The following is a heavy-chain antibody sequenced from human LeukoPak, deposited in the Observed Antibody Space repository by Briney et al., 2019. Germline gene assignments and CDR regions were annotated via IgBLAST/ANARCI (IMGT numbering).Heavy chain of an antibody. CDR2: IYYTGIT. J-gene: IGHJ6*02. CDR3: ARVGPVDTAMVTPFSLGMDV. CDR1: GGSISSGTHY. D-gene: IGHD5-18*01. Sequence: SETLSLTCTVSGGSISSGTHYYNWIRQHPGKGLEWIGYIYYTGITSYNPSLGSRVTMSVDTSMNQISLKLSSVTAADTAVYYCARVGPVDTAMVTPFSLGMDVWGQGTTVTVSS. V-gene: IGHV4-31*03.